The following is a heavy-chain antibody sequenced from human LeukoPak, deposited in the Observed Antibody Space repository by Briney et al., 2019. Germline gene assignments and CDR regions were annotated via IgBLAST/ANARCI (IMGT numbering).Heavy chain of an antibody. CDR1: GGSISSSSYY. CDR2: IYYSGST. CDR3: ARSTAMVTPPIDY. D-gene: IGHD5-18*01. J-gene: IGHJ4*02. Sequence: SETLSLTCTVSGGSISSSSYYWGWIRQPPGKGLEWIGSIYYSGSTYYNLSLKSRVTISVDTSKNQFSLKLSSVTAADTAVYYCARSTAMVTPPIDYWGQGTLVTVSS. V-gene: IGHV4-39*01.